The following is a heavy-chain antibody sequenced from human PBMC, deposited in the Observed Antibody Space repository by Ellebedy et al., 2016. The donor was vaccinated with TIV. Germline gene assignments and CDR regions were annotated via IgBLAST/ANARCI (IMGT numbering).Heavy chain of an antibody. CDR2: IHHSGST. J-gene: IGHJ3*02. V-gene: IGHV4-38-2*02. CDR3: ATFRNLDAFDI. Sequence: SETLSLTCTVSAYSISSGYYWGWIRQPPGKGVEWSGSIHHSGSTYYNPSRKRRVTISVDRSKHQLPLKVTSVTAADTAVYYCATFRNLDAFDIWGQGTMVTVSS. CDR1: AYSISSGYY.